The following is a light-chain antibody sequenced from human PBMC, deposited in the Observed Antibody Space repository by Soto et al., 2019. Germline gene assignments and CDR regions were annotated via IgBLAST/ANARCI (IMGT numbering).Light chain of an antibody. CDR3: QQRSNPIT. CDR1: QSVNTN. CDR2: DAS. Sequence: ETVMTQSPATLSASPGERAALSSRASQSVNTNLAWYQQKPGQAPRLLIYDASTRATGIPASFSGSGSGTDFTLTISRLEPEDFAVYYCQQRSNPITFGQGTRLE. J-gene: IGKJ5*01. V-gene: IGKV3D-11*03.